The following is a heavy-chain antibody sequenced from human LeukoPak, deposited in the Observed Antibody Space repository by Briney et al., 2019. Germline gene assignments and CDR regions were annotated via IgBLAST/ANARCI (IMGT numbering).Heavy chain of an antibody. CDR2: IIPIFGTA. Sequence: GASVKVSCKASGFTFTTYGISWVRQAPGQGLEWMGGIIPIFGTANYAQKFQGRVTITADESTSTAYMELSSLRSEDTAVYYCARAGGGPRAFDIWGQGTMVTVSS. CDR3: ARAGGGPRAFDI. V-gene: IGHV1-69*13. CDR1: GFTFTTYG. J-gene: IGHJ3*02. D-gene: IGHD2-8*02.